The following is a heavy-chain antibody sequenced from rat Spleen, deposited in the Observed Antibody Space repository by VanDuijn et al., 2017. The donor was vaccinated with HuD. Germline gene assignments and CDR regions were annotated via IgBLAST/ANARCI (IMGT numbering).Heavy chain of an antibody. V-gene: IGHV5-20*01. D-gene: IGHD1-11*01. CDR1: GFTFNDYY. CDR3: ARLWLRRVHNWFAY. J-gene: IGHJ3*01. CDR2: INYDGGST. Sequence: EVQLVESGGGLVQPGRSLKLSCAASGFTFNDYYMAWVRQAPTKGLEWVASINYDGGSTYYRDSVKGRFTISRDNAKSTLYLQMDSLRSEDTATYYCARLWLRRVHNWFAYWGQGTLVTVSS.